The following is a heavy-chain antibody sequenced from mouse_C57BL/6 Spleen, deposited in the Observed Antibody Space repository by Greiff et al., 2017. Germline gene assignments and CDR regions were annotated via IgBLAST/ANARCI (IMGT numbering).Heavy chain of an antibody. CDR2: INYDGSST. D-gene: IGHD3-2*02. J-gene: IGHJ2*01. CDR3: AREGSGYEY. CDR1: GFTFSDYY. Sequence: EVKLVESEGGLVQPGSSMKLSCTASGFTFSDYYMAWVRQVPEKGLEWVANINYDGSSTYYLDSLKSRFIISRDNAKNILYLQMSSLKSEDTATYYCAREGSGYEYWGQGTTLTVSS. V-gene: IGHV5-16*01.